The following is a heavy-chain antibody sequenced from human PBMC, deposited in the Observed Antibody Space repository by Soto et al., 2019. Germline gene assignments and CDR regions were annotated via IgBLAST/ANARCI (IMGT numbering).Heavy chain of an antibody. J-gene: IGHJ1*01. V-gene: IGHV3-30-3*01. Sequence: QVQLVESGGGVVPPGRSLRLSCAASGFSFSAYAIHWVRQAPGKGLEWVALISYDETTTYYADSVKGRFTISRDNSKNTLYLQMNSLRSEDTAVYYCVRARQNLVVNEYFQYWGQGTLVIVSS. CDR3: VRARQNLVVNEYFQY. D-gene: IGHD2-8*02. CDR2: ISYDETTT. CDR1: GFSFSAYA.